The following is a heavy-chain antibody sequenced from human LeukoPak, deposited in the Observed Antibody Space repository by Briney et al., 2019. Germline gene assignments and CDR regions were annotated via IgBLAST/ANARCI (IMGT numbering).Heavy chain of an antibody. J-gene: IGHJ5*02. CDR2: IYYSGST. V-gene: IGHV4-59*01. CDR1: GGSISSYY. CDR3: ARDRRITKRNEKLHYNWFDP. D-gene: IGHD5-24*01. Sequence: SETLSLTCTVSGGSISSYYWSWIRQPPGKGLEWIGYIYYSGSTNYNPSLKSRVTISVDTSKNQFSLKLSSVTAADTAVYYCARDRRITKRNEKLHYNWFDPWGQGTLVTVPS.